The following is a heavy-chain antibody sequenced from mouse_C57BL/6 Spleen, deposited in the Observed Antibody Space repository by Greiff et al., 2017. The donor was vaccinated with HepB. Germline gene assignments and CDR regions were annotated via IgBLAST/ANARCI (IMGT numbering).Heavy chain of an antibody. V-gene: IGHV1-81*01. J-gene: IGHJ4*01. CDR2: IYPRSGNT. CDR3: ARDTTVDYYAMDY. D-gene: IGHD1-1*01. CDR1: GYTFTSYG. Sequence: VKLQQSGAELARPGASVKLSCKASGYTFTSYGISWVKQRTGQGLEWIGEIYPRSGNTYYNEKFKGKATLTADKSSSTAYMELRSLTSEDSAVYFCARDTTVDYYAMDYWGQGTSVTVSS.